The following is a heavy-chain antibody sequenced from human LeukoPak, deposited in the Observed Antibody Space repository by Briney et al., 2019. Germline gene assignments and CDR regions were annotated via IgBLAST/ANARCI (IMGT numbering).Heavy chain of an antibody. V-gene: IGHV4-39*07. CDR1: GGSISSSSYY. Sequence: SETLSLTCTVSGGSISSSSYYWGWIRQPPGKGLEWIGSIYYSGSTYYNPSLKSRVTISVDTSKNQFSLKLSSVTAADTAVYYCARVPYGSGSYPDYWGQGTLVTVSS. CDR2: IYYSGST. D-gene: IGHD3-10*01. J-gene: IGHJ4*02. CDR3: ARVPYGSGSYPDY.